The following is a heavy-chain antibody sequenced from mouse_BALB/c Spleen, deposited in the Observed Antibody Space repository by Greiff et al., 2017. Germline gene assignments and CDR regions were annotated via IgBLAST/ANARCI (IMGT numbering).Heavy chain of an antibody. CDR1: GFTFSSFG. CDR3: AGGYYGSSYPAWFAY. Sequence: DVMLVESGGGLVQPGGSRKLSCAASGFTFSSFGMHWVRQAPEKGLEWVAYISSGSSTIYYADTVKGRFTISRDNPKNTLFLQMTSLRSEDTAMYYCAGGYYGSSYPAWFAYWGQGTLVTVSA. D-gene: IGHD1-1*01. V-gene: IGHV5-17*02. CDR2: ISSGSSTI. J-gene: IGHJ3*01.